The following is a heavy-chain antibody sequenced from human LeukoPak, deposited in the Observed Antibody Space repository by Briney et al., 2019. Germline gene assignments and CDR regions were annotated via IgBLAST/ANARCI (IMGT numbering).Heavy chain of an antibody. Sequence: GGSLRLSCAASGFTPSSNYMSWVRQAPGTGLEWVSAIDATSVATWYPDSVKGRFTISRDKTKNTVYLQMNSLRVEDTALHYFARDRDYPRYQFDYCGDGTLMVVSS. CDR1: GFTPSSNY. D-gene: IGHD4-17*01. CDR3: ARDRDYPRYQFDY. CDR2: IDATSVAT. J-gene: IGHJ4*01. V-gene: IGHV3-23*01.